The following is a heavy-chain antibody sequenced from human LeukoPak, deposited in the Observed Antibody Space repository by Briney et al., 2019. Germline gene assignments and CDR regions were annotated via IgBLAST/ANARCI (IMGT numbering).Heavy chain of an antibody. CDR2: INDSGST. J-gene: IGHJ6*03. CDR1: GGSFCGYY. Sequence: PSETLSLTCAVYGGSFCGYYWNWIRQPPGKGLQWIGHINDSGSTNYNPSLKSRVTISVDTSKNQFSLKLSSVTAADTAVYYCARGTYSSGWSNHYYYMDVWGKGTTVTVSS. CDR3: ARGTYSSGWSNHYYYMDV. D-gene: IGHD6-19*01. V-gene: IGHV4-34*01.